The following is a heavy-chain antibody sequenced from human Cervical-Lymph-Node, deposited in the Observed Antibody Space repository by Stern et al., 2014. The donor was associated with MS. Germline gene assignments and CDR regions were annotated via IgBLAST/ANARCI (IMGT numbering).Heavy chain of an antibody. CDR1: GFTFDKYW. V-gene: IGHV3-7*01. J-gene: IGHJ4*02. CDR2: IRQDGSQK. D-gene: IGHD5-18*01. CDR3: ARAAHSDEGMDH. Sequence: EMQLVESGGGLVQPGGSLRLSCAASGFTFDKYWMTWVRQAPGKGLEWVANIRQDGSQKNYDESVKGRFTISRDNAKNSLYLQMNSLRAEDSGVYYCARAAHSDEGMDHWGQGTLVTVSS.